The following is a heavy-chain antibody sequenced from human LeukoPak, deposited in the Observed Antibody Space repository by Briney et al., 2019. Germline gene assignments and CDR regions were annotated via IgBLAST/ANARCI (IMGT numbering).Heavy chain of an antibody. D-gene: IGHD3-3*01. V-gene: IGHV3-23*01. CDR1: SSSSYY. CDR2: ISGSGGST. J-gene: IGHJ4*02. Sequence: SSSSYYWGWIRQPPGKGLEWVSAISGSGGSTYCADSVKGRFTISRDNSKNTLYLQMNSLRAEDTAVYYCAKAGITIFGVVIAPDFDYWGQGTLVTVSS. CDR3: AKAGITIFGVVIAPDFDY.